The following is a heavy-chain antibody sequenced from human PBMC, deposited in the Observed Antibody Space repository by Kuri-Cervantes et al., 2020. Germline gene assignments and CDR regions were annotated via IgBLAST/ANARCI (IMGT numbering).Heavy chain of an antibody. D-gene: IGHD1-26*01. V-gene: IGHV3-7*01. J-gene: IGHJ4*02. CDR2: IKQDGSEK. CDR3: ARDHIVGATNFDY. Sequence: GGSLRLSCAASGFTFSTYWMTWVRQAPGKGLEWVANIKQDGSEKYYVDSVKGRFTISRDNAENSLYLQMSSLRAEDTAVYYCARDHIVGATNFDYWGQGTLVTDSS. CDR1: GFTFSTYW.